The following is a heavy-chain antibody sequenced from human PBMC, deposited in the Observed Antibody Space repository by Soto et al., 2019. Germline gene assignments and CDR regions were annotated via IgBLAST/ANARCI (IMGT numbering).Heavy chain of an antibody. Sequence: EVQLVESGGCLVQPGGSLRLSCAASGFTFSSYSMNWVRQAPGKGLEWVSYISTSGSTIYYADSVEGRFTISRDNAKNSLYLQMNSLRDEDTAVYYCARARGYSYGYVDYWGQGTLVTVSS. J-gene: IGHJ4*02. CDR3: ARARGYSYGYVDY. V-gene: IGHV3-48*02. D-gene: IGHD5-18*01. CDR2: ISTSGSTI. CDR1: GFTFSSYS.